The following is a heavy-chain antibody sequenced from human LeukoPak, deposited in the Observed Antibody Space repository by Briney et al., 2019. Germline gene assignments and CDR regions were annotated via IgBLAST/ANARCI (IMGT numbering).Heavy chain of an antibody. CDR3: ARDGAFSGLDY. CDR1: GFTFSSYW. CDR2: IKQYGSEK. D-gene: IGHD1-26*01. J-gene: IGHJ4*02. V-gene: IGHV3-7*01. Sequence: GGSLRLSCAASGFTFSSYWMIWVRQAPGKGLEWVANIKQYGSEKYYMDSVKGRFTISRDNAKNSLYLHMNSLRAEDTAVYYCARDGAFSGLDYWGQGTLVTVSS.